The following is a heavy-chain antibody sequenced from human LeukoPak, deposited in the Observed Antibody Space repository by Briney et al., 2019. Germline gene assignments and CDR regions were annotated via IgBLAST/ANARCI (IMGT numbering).Heavy chain of an antibody. CDR1: GFRFSDFT. D-gene: IGHD3-16*01. V-gene: IGHV3-23*01. CDR2: IGGRGGST. J-gene: IGHJ5*02. Sequence: PGGSLRLSCAASGFRFSDFTMTWVRQAPGKGPEWVSAIGGRGGSTYYADSVGGRFTISRDNSKDMVYLQMNSLKVEDTATYYCGKEGGAWGQGTKITVSP. CDR3: GKEGGA.